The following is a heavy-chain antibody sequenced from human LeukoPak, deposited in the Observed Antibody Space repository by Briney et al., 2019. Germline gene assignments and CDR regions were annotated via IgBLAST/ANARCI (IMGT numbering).Heavy chain of an antibody. D-gene: IGHD3-3*01. CDR2: ISSSSSYI. Sequence: GGSLRLSCAASGFTFSSYSMNWVRQAPGKGLEWVSSISSSSSYIYYADSVKGRFTISRDNAKNSLYLQMNSLRAEDTAVYYCAQHLTYDFWGGYYKYWGQGTLVTVSS. CDR3: AQHLTYDFWGGYYKY. CDR1: GFTFSSYS. J-gene: IGHJ4*02. V-gene: IGHV3-21*01.